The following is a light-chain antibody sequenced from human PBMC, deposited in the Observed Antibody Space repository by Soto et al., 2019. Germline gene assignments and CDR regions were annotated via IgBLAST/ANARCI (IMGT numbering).Light chain of an antibody. J-gene: IGLJ2*01. CDR2: EVS. CDR1: SSDVGAYKY. Sequence: QSALTQPPSASGSPGQSVTISCTGTSSDVGAYKYVSWYQQYPGKAPKLMIYEVSKRPSGVPARFSGSKSGNTASLTVSGLQSEDDADYYCTSYVGSDIVVFGGGTKLTVL. CDR3: TSYVGSDIVV. V-gene: IGLV2-8*01.